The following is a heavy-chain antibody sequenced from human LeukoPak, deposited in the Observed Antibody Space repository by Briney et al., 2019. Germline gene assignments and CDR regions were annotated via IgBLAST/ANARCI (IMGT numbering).Heavy chain of an antibody. Sequence: ASVKVSCKASGYTFTSYGISWVRQAPGQGLEWMGWISAYNGNTNYAQKLQGRVTMTTDTSTSTAHMELRSLRSDDTAVYYCARDGYCSGGSCFAVYWGQGTLVTVSS. CDR3: ARDGYCSGGSCFAVY. CDR2: ISAYNGNT. J-gene: IGHJ4*02. V-gene: IGHV1-18*01. CDR1: GYTFTSYG. D-gene: IGHD2-15*01.